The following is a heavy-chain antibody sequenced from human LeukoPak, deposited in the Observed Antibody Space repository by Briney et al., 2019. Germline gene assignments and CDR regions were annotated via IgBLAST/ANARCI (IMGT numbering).Heavy chain of an antibody. V-gene: IGHV3-21*01. CDR2: ISSSSSYI. CDR1: GFTFSSYS. CDR3: ARDGQWLVRNWFDP. D-gene: IGHD6-19*01. Sequence: PGGSLRLSCAASGFTFSSYSMNWVRQAPGKGLEWVSSISSSSSYIYYADSVKGRFTISRDNAKNSPYLQMNSLRAEDTAVYYCARDGQWLVRNWFDPWGQGTLVTVSS. J-gene: IGHJ5*02.